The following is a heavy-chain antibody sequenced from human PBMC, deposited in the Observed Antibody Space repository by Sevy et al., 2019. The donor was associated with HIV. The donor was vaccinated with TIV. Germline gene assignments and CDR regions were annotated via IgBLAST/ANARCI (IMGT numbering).Heavy chain of an antibody. CDR1: GGSVSSGSYY. CDR2: IYYSGST. Sequence: SETLSLTCTVSGGSVSSGSYYWSWIRQPPGKGLEWIGRIYYSGSTNYNPSNKSRVTMSVDTSKNQFSLKLSSVTAANTAVYYCAGEGAVREGEYGFDPWGQGTLVTVSS. CDR3: AGEGAVREGEYGFDP. V-gene: IGHV4-61*01. D-gene: IGHD3-16*01. J-gene: IGHJ5*02.